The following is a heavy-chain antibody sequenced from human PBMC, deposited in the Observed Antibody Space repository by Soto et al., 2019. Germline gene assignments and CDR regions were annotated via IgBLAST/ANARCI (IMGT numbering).Heavy chain of an antibody. D-gene: IGHD2-21*02. V-gene: IGHV3-30-3*01. CDR1: GFTFSSYA. J-gene: IGHJ2*01. CDR2: ISYDGSNK. Sequence: QVQLVESGGGVVQPGRSLRLSCAASGFTFSSYAMHWVRQAPGKGLEWVAVISYDGSNKYYADSVKGRFTISRDNSKNTLYLQMNSMRAEETAVYYCAREGVMTGRYFDLWGRGTLVTVSS. CDR3: AREGVMTGRYFDL.